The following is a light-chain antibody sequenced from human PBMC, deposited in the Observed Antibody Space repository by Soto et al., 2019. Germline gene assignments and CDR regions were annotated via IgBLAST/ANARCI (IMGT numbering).Light chain of an antibody. Sequence: EIVLTKSPANRSLSPAVRATLSCRSIKSVGKYLALYQQKPGQAPSRLIYDASNRATGLSARFICSGSVPDFTLTISSLQPEDFAVYYYKQRGNWPYINFDQGQRLEN. CDR3: KQRGNWPYIN. J-gene: IGKJ5*01. CDR2: DAS. CDR1: KSVGKY. V-gene: IGKV3-11*01.